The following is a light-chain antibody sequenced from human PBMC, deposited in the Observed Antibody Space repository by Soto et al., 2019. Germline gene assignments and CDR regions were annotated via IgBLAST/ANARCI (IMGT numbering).Light chain of an antibody. CDR3: HQRSNWPPFA. Sequence: EIVLTQSPATLSLSPGERATLSCRASQSISNFLAWYQQKPGQAPRLLIYDASKRATDIPDRFIGSGSGTDFTLTINSLETEDFAVYYCHQRSNWPPFAFGGGTKVDIK. J-gene: IGKJ4*01. CDR1: QSISNF. V-gene: IGKV3-11*01. CDR2: DAS.